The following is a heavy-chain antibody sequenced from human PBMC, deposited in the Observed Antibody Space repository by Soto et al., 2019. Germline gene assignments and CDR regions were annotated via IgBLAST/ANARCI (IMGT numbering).Heavy chain of an antibody. J-gene: IGHJ3*02. CDR3: ARDPELWDAFDI. D-gene: IGHD3-16*01. Sequence: GASVKVSCKASGFTFTSSAVQWVRQARGQRLEWIGWIVVGSGNTNYAQKFQERVTITRDMSTSTAYMELSSLRSEDTAVYYCARDPELWDAFDIWGQGTMVTVSS. V-gene: IGHV1-58*01. CDR1: GFTFTSSA. CDR2: IVVGSGNT.